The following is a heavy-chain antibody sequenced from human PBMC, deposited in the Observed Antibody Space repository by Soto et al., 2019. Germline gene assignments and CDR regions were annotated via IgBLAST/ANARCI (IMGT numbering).Heavy chain of an antibody. J-gene: IGHJ6*02. Sequence: QGHLVQSGAEVKKPGTSVKVSCKASGYTFTRYGISWVRQAPGQGLEWMGGISGYNGDTNYAQNLQGRVTMAIDTCTSTAYMELRSLTSDGTAVYYCAKNGHPPYYYYGLDVWGQGTRVTVSS. V-gene: IGHV1-18*01. CDR3: AKNGHPPYYYYGLDV. CDR2: ISGYNGDT. CDR1: GYTFTRYG. D-gene: IGHD2-8*01.